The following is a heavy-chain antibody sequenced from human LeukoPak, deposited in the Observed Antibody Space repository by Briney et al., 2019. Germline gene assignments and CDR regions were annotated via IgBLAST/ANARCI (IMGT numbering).Heavy chain of an antibody. J-gene: IGHJ4*02. CDR1: GFTFSNYA. Sequence: GKSLRLSCAASGFTFSNYAKHWARQAPGKGLEWVSLISSGGTYEYYADSVKGRFTISRDNSKNTLYLQVNSLSAEDTAVYYCARDSTYYYDSGSSGPHYFDNWGQGTLVTVSS. V-gene: IGHV3-30*01. D-gene: IGHD3-10*01. CDR3: ARDSTYYYDSGSSGPHYFDN. CDR2: ISSGGTYE.